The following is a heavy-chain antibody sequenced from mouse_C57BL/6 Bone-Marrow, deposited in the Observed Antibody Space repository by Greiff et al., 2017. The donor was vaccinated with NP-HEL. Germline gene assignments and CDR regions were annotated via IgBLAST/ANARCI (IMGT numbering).Heavy chain of an antibody. CDR1: GFNIKDYY. CDR2: IDPEDGET. D-gene: IGHD1-1*01. Sequence: EVKLVESGAELVKPGASVKLSCTASGFNIKDYYMHWVKQRTEQGLEWIGRIDPEDGETKYAPKFQGKATITADTSSNTAYLQLSSLTSEDTAVYYCARVPLILLRVYYFDYWGQGTTLTVSS. J-gene: IGHJ2*01. CDR3: ARVPLILLRVYYFDY. V-gene: IGHV14-2*01.